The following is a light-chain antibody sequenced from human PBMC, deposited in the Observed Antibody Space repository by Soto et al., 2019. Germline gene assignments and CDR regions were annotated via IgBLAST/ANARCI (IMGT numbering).Light chain of an antibody. J-gene: IGKJ5*01. Sequence: EGALTQFPAILCLSPGERATLTCMDSQSVTSYLAWYQQKPGQPPRLLIYDGSTRAAGIPARFSGSGSGTDFTLTITSLEPEDFAVYSCQQRSDWPITFGQGTRLEI. CDR3: QQRSDWPIT. CDR1: QSVTSY. V-gene: IGKV3-11*01. CDR2: DGS.